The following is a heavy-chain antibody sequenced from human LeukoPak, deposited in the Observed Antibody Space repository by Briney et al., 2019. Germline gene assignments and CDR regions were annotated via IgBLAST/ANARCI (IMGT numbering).Heavy chain of an antibody. D-gene: IGHD4-17*01. Sequence: SETLSLTCTVSGGSVSSGSYYWSWIRQHPGKGLEWIGYIYYSGSTYYNPSLKSRVTISVDTSKNQFSLKLSSVTAADTAVYYCASLGDYALDRIDYWGQGTLVTVSS. CDR1: GGSVSSGSYY. J-gene: IGHJ4*02. CDR3: ASLGDYALDRIDY. V-gene: IGHV4-31*03. CDR2: IYYSGST.